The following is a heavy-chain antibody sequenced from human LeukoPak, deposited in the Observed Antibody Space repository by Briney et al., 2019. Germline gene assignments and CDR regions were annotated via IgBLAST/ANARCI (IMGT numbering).Heavy chain of an antibody. CDR3: ARVDRAAMVRAGLGGMDV. Sequence: SETLSLTCAVYGGSFSGYYWSWIRQPPGKGLEWIGEINHSGSTNYNPSLKSRVTISVDTSKNQFSLKLSSVTAADTAVYYCARVDRAAMVRAGLGGMDVWGQGTTVTVSS. CDR1: GGSFSGYY. CDR2: INHSGST. D-gene: IGHD3-10*01. J-gene: IGHJ6*02. V-gene: IGHV4-34*01.